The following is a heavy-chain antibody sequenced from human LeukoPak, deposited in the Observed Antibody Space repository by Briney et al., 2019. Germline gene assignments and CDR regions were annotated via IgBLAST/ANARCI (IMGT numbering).Heavy chain of an antibody. CDR1: GYIFTSYE. CDR2: MNPKSGNT. D-gene: IGHD6-13*01. CDR3: ARVVAAAGTNWFDP. J-gene: IGHJ5*02. Sequence: ASVKVSCKASGYIFTSYEINWVRQATGQGLEWVGWMNPKSGNTGYAQKFQGRVTMTRNTSISTVYMELSSLRSEDTAVYYCARVVAAAGTNWFDPWGQGTLVTVSS. V-gene: IGHV1-8*01.